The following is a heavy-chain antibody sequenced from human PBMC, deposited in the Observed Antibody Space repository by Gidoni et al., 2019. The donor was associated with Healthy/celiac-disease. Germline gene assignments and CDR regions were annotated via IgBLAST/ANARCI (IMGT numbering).Heavy chain of an antibody. CDR2: ISYDGSNK. D-gene: IGHD5-18*01. V-gene: IGHV3-30*18. CDR1: GFTFSSYG. CDR3: AKDRKLWPKARYYGMDV. J-gene: IGHJ6*02. Sequence: QVQLVESGGGVVQPGRSLRLSCAASGFTFSSYGMHWVRQAPGKGLEWVAVISYDGSNKYYADSVKGRFTISRDNSKNTLYLQMNSLRAEDTAVYYCAKDRKLWPKARYYGMDVWGQGTTVTVSS.